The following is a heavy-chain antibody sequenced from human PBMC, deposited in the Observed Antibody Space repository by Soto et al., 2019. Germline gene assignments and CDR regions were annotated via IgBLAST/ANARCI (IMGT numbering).Heavy chain of an antibody. J-gene: IGHJ6*02. CDR2: INPNGGST. V-gene: IGHV1-46*01. D-gene: IGHD2-8*01. Sequence: ASVKVSCKAPGDTFTSYYMHWVRQAPGHGLEWMGVINPNGGSTRFAQKFQGRVTLTSDTSTSTVYMELRGLTSEDTAVYYCARGHSTDCSNGVCSFFYNHEMDVWGQGTTVTVSS. CDR1: GDTFTSYY. CDR3: ARGHSTDCSNGVCSFFYNHEMDV.